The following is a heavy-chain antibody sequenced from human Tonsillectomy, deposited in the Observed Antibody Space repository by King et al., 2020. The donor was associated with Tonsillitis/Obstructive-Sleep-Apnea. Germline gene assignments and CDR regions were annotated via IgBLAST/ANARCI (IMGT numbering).Heavy chain of an antibody. CDR1: GYIFTNYG. V-gene: IGHV1-18*01. CDR2: ISAYNGNT. J-gene: IGHJ5*02. D-gene: IGHD3-3*01. CDR3: ARERDPDDFWSAIP. Sequence: QLVQSGTEVKKPGASVKVFCKASGYIFTNYGISWVRQAPGQGLEWMGWISAYNGNTNYAKKFQGRVTMTTDTSTSTAYMELRSLRSDDTAVYYCARERDPDDFWSAIPWGQGSLVTVSS.